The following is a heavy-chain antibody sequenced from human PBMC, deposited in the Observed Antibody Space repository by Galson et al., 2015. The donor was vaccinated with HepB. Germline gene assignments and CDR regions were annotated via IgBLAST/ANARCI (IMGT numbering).Heavy chain of an antibody. D-gene: IGHD3-10*01. Sequence: VSGDSVSIYYWSWIRQPPGKGLEWIGNIYYTGNTNYNRSLKSRVTISVDASKNQLSLRLSSVTAADTAIYFCARYYYQSDFPTDVFDIWGQGSMVTVSS. CDR1: GDSVSIYY. CDR2: IYYTGNT. CDR3: ARYYYQSDFPTDVFDI. J-gene: IGHJ3*02. V-gene: IGHV4-59*08.